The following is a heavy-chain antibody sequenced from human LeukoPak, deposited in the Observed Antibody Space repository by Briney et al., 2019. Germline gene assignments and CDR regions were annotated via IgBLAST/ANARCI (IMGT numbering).Heavy chain of an antibody. CDR1: GFTFDDYA. V-gene: IGHV3-43*02. J-gene: IGHJ4*02. CDR3: ARPLIIHDWLSSTADY. D-gene: IGHD3-9*01. CDR2: ISGDGEYT. Sequence: GGSLRLSCAASGFTFDDYAMHGVRQAPGKGLEWVSLISGDGEYTYYADSVRGRFTISRDNSRNSMYLQMNSLRTEDSALYYCARPLIIHDWLSSTADYWGQGTLVTVSS.